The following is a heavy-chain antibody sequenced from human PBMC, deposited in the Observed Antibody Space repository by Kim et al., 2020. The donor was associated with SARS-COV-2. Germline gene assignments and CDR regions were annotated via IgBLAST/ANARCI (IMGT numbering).Heavy chain of an antibody. Sequence: GASLRLSCAASGFIVSSIYMSWVRQAPGKGLEWVSMIYSDGTTYYTDSVKGRFTISRDTSKNTLFLQMNSLRAEDTAVYYCARWDHYYYQYWGQGTLVTVSS. CDR2: IYSDGTT. V-gene: IGHV3-53*01. CDR1: GFIVSSIY. CDR3: ARWDHYYYQY. D-gene: IGHD3-10*01. J-gene: IGHJ1*01.